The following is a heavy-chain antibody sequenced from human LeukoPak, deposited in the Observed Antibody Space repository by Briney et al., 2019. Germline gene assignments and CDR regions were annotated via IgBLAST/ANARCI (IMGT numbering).Heavy chain of an antibody. CDR2: ISFSGSTI. CDR3: ARGGYYDSSGYYYVGYFHH. CDR1: GFTFSSYE. Sequence: GGSLRLSCAASGFTFSSYEMNWVRQAPGKGLEWVSYISFSGSTIYYADPVKGRFTISRDNAKNSLYVQMNSLRAEDTAVYYCARGGYYDSSGYYYVGYFHHWGQGTLVTVSS. V-gene: IGHV3-48*03. J-gene: IGHJ1*01. D-gene: IGHD3-22*01.